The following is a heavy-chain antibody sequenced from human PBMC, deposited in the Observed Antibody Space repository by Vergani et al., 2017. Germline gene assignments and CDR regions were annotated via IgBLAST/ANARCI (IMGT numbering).Heavy chain of an antibody. CDR1: GFTFSSYS. Sequence: EVQLVESGGGLVQPGGSLRLSCAASGFTFSSYSMTWVRQAPGKGLEWVSYISSSSSTIYYADSVKGRFTISRDNAKNSLYLQMNSLRAEETAVYYCARHVALRAGYFDYWGQGTLVTVSS. CDR2: ISSSSSTI. V-gene: IGHV3-48*01. CDR3: ARHVALRAGYFDY. D-gene: IGHD6-19*01. J-gene: IGHJ4*02.